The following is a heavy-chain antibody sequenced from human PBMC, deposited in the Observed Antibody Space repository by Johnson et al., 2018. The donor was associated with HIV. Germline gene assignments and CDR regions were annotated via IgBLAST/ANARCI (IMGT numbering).Heavy chain of an antibody. Sequence: QVQLVESGGGVVQPGRSLRLSCAASGFTFSSYGMHLVRQAPGKGLEWVAVISYDGSNKYYADSVKGRFTISRDNSKNTLYLQMNSLRAEDTAVYYCASSAPGLLPNDAFDIWGQGTMVTVSS. J-gene: IGHJ3*02. CDR2: ISYDGSNK. V-gene: IGHV3-30*03. CDR1: GFTFSSYG. D-gene: IGHD2-15*01. CDR3: ASSAPGLLPNDAFDI.